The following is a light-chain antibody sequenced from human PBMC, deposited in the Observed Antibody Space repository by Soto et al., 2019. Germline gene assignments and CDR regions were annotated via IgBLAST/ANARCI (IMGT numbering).Light chain of an antibody. CDR1: QSVSSY. V-gene: IGKV3-11*01. CDR2: DAS. CDR3: QQRSNWPVP. Sequence: EIVLTQSPATRSLSPGELATLSFRASQSVSSYLAWYQQKPGQAPRLLIYDASNRATGSPARFSASGSGTDVPLTSSILVPEDFAVYYCQQRSNWPVPVGKGNKLEIK. J-gene: IGKJ1*01.